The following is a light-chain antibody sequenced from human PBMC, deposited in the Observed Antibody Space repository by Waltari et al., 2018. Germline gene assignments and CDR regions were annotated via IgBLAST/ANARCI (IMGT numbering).Light chain of an antibody. CDR1: SGHRYYA. CDR3: QTWGPGIRV. Sequence: QLVLTQSPSASASLGASVKLTCILDSGHRYYAIAWHQQHPQKGPRFGMKVNNDGTHVRGVGLPHRFSASSSGPARYLTVSSLQSEDEADYYCQTWGPGIRVFGTGAKVTV. J-gene: IGLJ1*01. V-gene: IGLV4-69*01. CDR2: VNNDGTH.